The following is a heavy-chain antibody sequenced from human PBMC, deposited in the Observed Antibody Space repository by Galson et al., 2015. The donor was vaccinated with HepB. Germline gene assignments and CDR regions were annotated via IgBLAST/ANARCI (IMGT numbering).Heavy chain of an antibody. V-gene: IGHV3-30-3*01. CDR2: ISYDGSNK. Sequence: SLRLSCAASGFTFGSYAMHWVRQAPGKGLEWVAVISYDGSNKYYADSVKGRFTISRDNSKNTLYLQMNSLRAEDTAVYYCASLVGYYDRHFDLWGRGTLVTVSS. CDR3: ASLVGYYDRHFDL. J-gene: IGHJ2*01. D-gene: IGHD3-22*01. CDR1: GFTFGSYA.